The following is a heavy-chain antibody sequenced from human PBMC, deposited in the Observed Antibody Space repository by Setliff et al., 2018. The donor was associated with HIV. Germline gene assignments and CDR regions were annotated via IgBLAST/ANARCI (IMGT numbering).Heavy chain of an antibody. CDR1: GYTFTNND. J-gene: IGHJ4*02. CDR2: MNPKSGNT. V-gene: IGHV1-8*01. Sequence: ASVKVSCKASGYTFTNNDINWVRQGAGQGLEWMGWMNPKSGNTGYAERFQGRVTMTRNNSINTAYMELSSLRPEDTAVYFCARGYNPGYSSGWRFDFWGRGTLVTVSS. D-gene: IGHD6-19*01. CDR3: ARGYNPGYSSGWRFDF.